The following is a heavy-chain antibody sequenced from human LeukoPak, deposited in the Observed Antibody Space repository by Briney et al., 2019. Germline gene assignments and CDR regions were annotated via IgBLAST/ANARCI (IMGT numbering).Heavy chain of an antibody. D-gene: IGHD6-19*01. J-gene: IGHJ6*03. Sequence: PGGSLRLSCAASGFTFSSYAMHWVRQAPGQGLEYVSVISANGDSTYYANSVKGRFTISRDNSKNTLYLQMGGLRGEDMAVYYWARRGSSGWYVDVWGKGTTVTVSS. CDR2: ISANGDST. V-gene: IGHV3-64*01. CDR3: ARRGSSGWYVDV. CDR1: GFTFSSYA.